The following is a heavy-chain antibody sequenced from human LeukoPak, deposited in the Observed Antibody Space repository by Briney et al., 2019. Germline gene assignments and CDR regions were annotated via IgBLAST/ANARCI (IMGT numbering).Heavy chain of an antibody. CDR3: ARMMSIPVAGHRPLFDY. V-gene: IGHV1-18*01. J-gene: IGHJ4*02. D-gene: IGHD6-19*01. CDR1: GYTFTSYG. CDR2: ISAYNGNT. Sequence: ASVKVSCKASGYTFTSYGINWVRQAPGQGLEWMGRISAYNGNTNYAQKLQDRVTMTTDTSTSTAYMELRSLRSDDTAIYYCARMMSIPVAGHRPLFDYWGQGTLVTVSS.